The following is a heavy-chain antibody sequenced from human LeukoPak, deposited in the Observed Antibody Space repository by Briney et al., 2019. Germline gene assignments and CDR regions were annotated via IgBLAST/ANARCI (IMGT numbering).Heavy chain of an antibody. Sequence: SETLSLTCAVYGGSFSGYYWSWIRQPPGKGLEWIGEINHSGSTNYNPSLKSRVTISVDTSKNQFSLKLSSVTAADTAVYYCARGLNYGGSGYYFDSWGQGTLVTVSS. CDR2: INHSGST. J-gene: IGHJ4*02. CDR1: GGSFSGYY. CDR3: ARGLNYGGSGYYFDS. D-gene: IGHD3-3*01. V-gene: IGHV4-34*01.